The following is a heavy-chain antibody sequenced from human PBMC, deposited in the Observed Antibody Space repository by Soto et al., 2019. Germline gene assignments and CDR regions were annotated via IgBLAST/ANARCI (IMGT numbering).Heavy chain of an antibody. J-gene: IGHJ6*02. CDR3: ARDRYYYDSSGYYYYYYGMDV. CDR2: IYYSGST. Sequence: KPSETLSLTCTVSGGSISSGDYYWSWIRQPPGKGLEWIGYIYYSGSTYYNPSLKSRVTISVDTSKNQFSLKLSSVTAADRAVYYCARDRYYYDSSGYYYYYYGMDVWGQGTTVTVSS. CDR1: GGSISSGDYY. D-gene: IGHD3-22*01. V-gene: IGHV4-30-4*01.